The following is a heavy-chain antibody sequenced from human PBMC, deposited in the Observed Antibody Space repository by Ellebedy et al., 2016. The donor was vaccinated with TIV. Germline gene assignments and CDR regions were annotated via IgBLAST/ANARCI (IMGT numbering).Heavy chain of an antibody. CDR3: ARGQRLSGSYPFYYYYGMDV. CDR2: IYHSGST. CDR1: GGSISSGGYS. J-gene: IGHJ6*02. V-gene: IGHV4-30-2*01. Sequence: SETLSLXCAVSGGSISSGGYSWSWIRQPPGKGLEWIGYIYHSGSTYYNPSLKSRVTISVDKSKNQFSLKLSSVTAADTAVYYCARGQRLSGSYPFYYYYGMDVWGQGTTVTVSS. D-gene: IGHD3-10*01.